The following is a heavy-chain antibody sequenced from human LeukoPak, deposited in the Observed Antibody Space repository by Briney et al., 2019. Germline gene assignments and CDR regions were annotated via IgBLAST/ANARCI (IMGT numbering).Heavy chain of an antibody. CDR3: VRDQRDSNLYYYGMDV. CDR1: GDSVSRTGTA. CDR2: TYYRSNWYY. V-gene: IGHV6-1*01. Sequence: SQTLSLTCAISGDSVSRTGTAWNWIRQSPSRGLEWLGRTYYRSNWYYDYAVSVRGRGTISPDTSKNQFSLHLTPVTPEDTAVYYCVRDQRDSNLYYYGMDVWGQGTTVTVFS. J-gene: IGHJ6*02. D-gene: IGHD4-11*01.